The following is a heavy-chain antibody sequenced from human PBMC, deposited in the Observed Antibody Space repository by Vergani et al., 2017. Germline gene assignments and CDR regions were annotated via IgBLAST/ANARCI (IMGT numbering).Heavy chain of an antibody. J-gene: IGHJ5*02. CDR2: INSDGSST. D-gene: IGHD3-9*01. Sequence: EVQLVESGGGLVQPGGSLRLSCAASGFTVSSNYMSWVRQAPGKGLEWVSRINSDGSSTSYADSVKGRFTISRDNAKNTLYLQMNSLRAEDTAVYYCARDRLRYFDPWGQGTLVTVSS. CDR3: ARDRLRYFDP. CDR1: GFTVSSNY. V-gene: IGHV3-74*01.